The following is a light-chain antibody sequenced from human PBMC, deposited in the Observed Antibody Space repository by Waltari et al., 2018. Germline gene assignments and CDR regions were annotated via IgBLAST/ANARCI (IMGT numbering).Light chain of an antibody. Sequence: EIVLTQSPGSLSSSPGERVTLSCRASQSVSRALAWYQQKPGQAPRLLIFGASNRATGIPDRFRGSVSETDFSLTISRLEPEDFAVYYCQHYVRLPATFGRGTKVEIK. V-gene: IGKV3-20*01. CDR1: QSVSRA. J-gene: IGKJ1*01. CDR2: GAS. CDR3: QHYVRLPAT.